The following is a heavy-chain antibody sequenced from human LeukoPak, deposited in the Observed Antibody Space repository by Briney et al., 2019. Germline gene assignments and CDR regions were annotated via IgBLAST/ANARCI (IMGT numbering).Heavy chain of an antibody. J-gene: IGHJ3*02. CDR2: VYYNGNT. Sequence: SETLSLTCTVSGGSIRSYYWSWIRQPPGKGLEWIGYVYYNGNTNYNPSLKSRVTISVDTSKNQFSLKLSSVTAADTAVYYCAASPGYYDYGGNRFITAFDIWGQGTMVTVSS. D-gene: IGHD4-23*01. CDR3: AASPGYYDYGGNRFITAFDI. V-gene: IGHV4-59*12. CDR1: GGSIRSYY.